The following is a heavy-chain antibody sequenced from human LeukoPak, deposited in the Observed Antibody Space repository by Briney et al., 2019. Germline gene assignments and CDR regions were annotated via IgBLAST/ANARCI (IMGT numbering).Heavy chain of an antibody. D-gene: IGHD1-26*01. J-gene: IGHJ5*02. Sequence: PSETLSLTCTVSGGSISSGDYYWSWIRQPPGKGLEWIGYIYYSGSTYYNPSLKSRVTISVDTSKNQFSLKLSSVTAADTAVYYCARTIVGATPWFDPWGQGTLVTVSS. V-gene: IGHV4-31*03. CDR1: GGSISSGDYY. CDR2: IYYSGST. CDR3: ARTIVGATPWFDP.